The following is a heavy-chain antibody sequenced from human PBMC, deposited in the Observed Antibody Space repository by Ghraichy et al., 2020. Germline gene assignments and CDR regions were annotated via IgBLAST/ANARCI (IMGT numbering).Heavy chain of an antibody. CDR3: ARGHYNSRLYFHNVDI. D-gene: IGHD1-14*01. CDR1: GDSINSYS. J-gene: IGHJ6*02. Sequence: SETLSLTCTVSGDSINSYSWSWIRQSAGKGLEWIWRIFTSGSTHYNPSLKSRVTMSADTSKNQVSLKLYSVTAADTAVYYCARGHYNSRLYFHNVDIWGQGTSVTVSS. V-gene: IGHV4-4*07. CDR2: IFTSGST.